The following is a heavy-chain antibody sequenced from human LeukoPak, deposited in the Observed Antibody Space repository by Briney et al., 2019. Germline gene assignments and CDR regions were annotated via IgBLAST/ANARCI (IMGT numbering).Heavy chain of an antibody. V-gene: IGHV1-18*01. J-gene: IGHJ3*02. CDR1: GYTFTSYV. CDR2: ISAYNGNT. CDR3: ASDNSGSYYADAFDI. D-gene: IGHD1-26*01. Sequence: ASVKVSCKASGYTFTSYVISWVRQAPGQGLEWMGWISAYNGNTNYAQKLQGRVTMTTDTSTSTAYMELRSLRSDDTAVYYCASDNSGSYYADAFDIWGQGTMVTVSS.